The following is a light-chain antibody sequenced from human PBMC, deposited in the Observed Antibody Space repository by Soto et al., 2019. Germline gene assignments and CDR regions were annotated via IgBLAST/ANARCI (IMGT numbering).Light chain of an antibody. Sequence: QSALTQPASVSGSLGQSVTISCTAPHGDIAAYDYVSWYQQHPGKVPKLIIYNVNNRPSGVSDRFSGSKSGNTASLTISGLQAEDEADYYCSSYTSISTVVFGGGTKVTVL. J-gene: IGLJ2*01. V-gene: IGLV2-14*01. CDR3: SSYTSISTVV. CDR2: NVN. CDR1: HGDIAAYDY.